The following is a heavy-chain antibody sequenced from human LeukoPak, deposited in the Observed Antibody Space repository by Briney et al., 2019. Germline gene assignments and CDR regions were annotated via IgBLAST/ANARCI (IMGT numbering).Heavy chain of an antibody. J-gene: IGHJ5*02. CDR2: ISWNSGSI. Sequence: GGSLRLSCAASGFTFDDYAMHWVRQAPGKGLEWVSGISWNSGSIGYADSVKGRFTISRDNAKNSLYLQMNMLRAEDMALYYCAKDSSRDYDSSGYNWFDPWGQGTLVTVSS. D-gene: IGHD3-22*01. V-gene: IGHV3-9*03. CDR3: AKDSSRDYDSSGYNWFDP. CDR1: GFTFDDYA.